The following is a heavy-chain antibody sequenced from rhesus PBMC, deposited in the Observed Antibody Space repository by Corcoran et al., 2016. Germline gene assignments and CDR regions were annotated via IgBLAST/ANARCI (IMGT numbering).Heavy chain of an antibody. D-gene: IGHD2-39*02. CDR2: VSASRSTT. CDR1: GASVSSSNW. J-gene: IGHJ6*01. CDR3: ARYTYGLVS. Sequence: QVQLQESGPGLVKPSATLSLTCAVSGASVSSSNWWRWVGPSPGKGLEWIGYVSASRSTTYYNPSLKTRVTISTDTSKNQLSLKLSSVTAADTAVYYCARYTYGLVSWGQGVVVTVSS. V-gene: IGHV4-65*01.